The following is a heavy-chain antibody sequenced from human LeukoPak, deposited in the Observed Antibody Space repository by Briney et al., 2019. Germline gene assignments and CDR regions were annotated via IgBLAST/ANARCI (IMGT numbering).Heavy chain of an antibody. V-gene: IGHV3-7*01. D-gene: IGHD3-10*01. CDR2: IKQDGSEK. J-gene: IGHJ6*03. CDR1: GFIISTYW. Sequence: GGSLRLSCAASGFIISTYWMSWVRQAPGKGLEWVANIKQDGSEKYYVDSVKGRFIISRDNTKNSLYLQVNSLRAEDTAVYYCARGWNDSGTAMDVWGKGTTVTISS. CDR3: ARGWNDSGTAMDV.